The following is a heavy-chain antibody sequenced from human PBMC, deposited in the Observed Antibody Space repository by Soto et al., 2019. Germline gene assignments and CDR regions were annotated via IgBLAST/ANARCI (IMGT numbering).Heavy chain of an antibody. CDR1: GFTFSTYA. CDR2: ISGSGGTR. J-gene: IGHJ5*02. CDR3: AQGLNWFDP. V-gene: IGHV3-23*01. Sequence: GGSLRLSCAASGFTFSTYAMTWVRQAPGKGLEWVSGISGSGGTRYYADSVKGRFTISRDNSKNTLYMQMNSLRAEDTAVYYCAQGLNWFDPWGQGTLVTVSS.